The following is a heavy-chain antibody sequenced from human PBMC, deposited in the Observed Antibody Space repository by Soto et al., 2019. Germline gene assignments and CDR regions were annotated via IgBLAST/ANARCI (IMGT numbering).Heavy chain of an antibody. Sequence: ASVKVSFKASGYTFTTYGISWVRQAPGQGLEWLGWINTHNGNTNYAQNLQGRVIMTADTSTNTAYMELRSPRSDDTAIYYCTREGSAPYYYYGMDAWGQGTTVTVSS. V-gene: IGHV1-18*01. CDR1: GYTFTTYG. D-gene: IGHD3-10*01. J-gene: IGHJ6*02. CDR3: TREGSAPYYYYGMDA. CDR2: INTHNGNT.